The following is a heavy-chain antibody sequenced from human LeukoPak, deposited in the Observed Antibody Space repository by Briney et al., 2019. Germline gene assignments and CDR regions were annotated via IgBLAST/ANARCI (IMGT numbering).Heavy chain of an antibody. Sequence: SETLSLTCTVSGGSISSYYWSWIRQPPRKGLEWIGYIYYSGSTNYNPSLKSRVTISVDTSKNQFSLKLSSVTAADTAVYYCARARGSYVFDYWGQGTLVTVSS. CDR3: ARARGSYVFDY. V-gene: IGHV4-59*01. D-gene: IGHD1-26*01. CDR2: IYYSGST. CDR1: GGSISSYY. J-gene: IGHJ4*02.